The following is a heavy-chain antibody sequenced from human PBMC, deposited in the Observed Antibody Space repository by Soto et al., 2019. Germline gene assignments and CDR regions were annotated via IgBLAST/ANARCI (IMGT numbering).Heavy chain of an antibody. CDR2: ISTYNGNT. CDR3: AREGAHSTGWYDYFDQ. CDR1: GYTFISYS. V-gene: IGHV1-18*04. D-gene: IGHD6-13*01. J-gene: IGHJ4*02. Sequence: QVQLVQSGGEVKKPGASVNISCKATGYTFISYSITWVRQAPGQGLEWMGWISTYNGNTKYAQSLQGRVTLTRDTSTNTAFMGIRGLRSDDTAIYYCAREGAHSTGWYDYFDQWGQGTLVAVSS.